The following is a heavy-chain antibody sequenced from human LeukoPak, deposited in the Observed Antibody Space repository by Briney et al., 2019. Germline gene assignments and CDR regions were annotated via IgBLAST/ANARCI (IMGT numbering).Heavy chain of an antibody. CDR2: INPNSGGT. V-gene: IGHV1-2*02. D-gene: IGHD2-2*01. Sequence: GASVKVSCKASGYTSTGYYMHWVRQAPGQGLEWMGWINPNSGGTNYAQKFQGRVTMTRDTSISTAYMELSRLRSDDTAVYYCARDGGYCSSTSCYGWIDYWGQGTLVTVSS. CDR3: ARDGGYCSSTSCYGWIDY. J-gene: IGHJ4*02. CDR1: GYTSTGYY.